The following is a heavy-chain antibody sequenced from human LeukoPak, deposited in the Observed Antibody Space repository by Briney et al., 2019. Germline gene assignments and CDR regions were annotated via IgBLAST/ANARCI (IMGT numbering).Heavy chain of an antibody. CDR2: VAHKGPTVYSPTLNR. CDR1: GASLSDFY. V-gene: IGHV4-34*01. J-gene: IGHJ4*02. D-gene: IGHD3-3*01. CDR3: VRQGTNSGYYLLDY. Sequence: SETLSLTCAVYGASLSDFYWSWIRQSPGKGLQWIGEVAHKGPTVYSPTLNRKYNPSLESRVTMSVDPSKNQFSLKLTSVTVADTATYYCVRQGTNSGYYLLDYWGPGHLVTVSS.